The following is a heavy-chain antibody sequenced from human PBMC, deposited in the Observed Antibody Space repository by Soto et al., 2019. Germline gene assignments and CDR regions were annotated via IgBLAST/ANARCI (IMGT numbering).Heavy chain of an antibody. V-gene: IGHV1-69*13. J-gene: IGHJ6*02. CDR1: GGTFSSYA. D-gene: IGHD3-16*01. Sequence: GASVKVSCKASGGTFSSYAISWVRQAPGQGLEWMGGIIPIFGTANYAQKFQGRVTITADESTSTAYMELSSLRSEDTAVYYCASGREGEFRLDVWGQGSTVTVPS. CDR2: IIPIFGTA. CDR3: ASGREGEFRLDV.